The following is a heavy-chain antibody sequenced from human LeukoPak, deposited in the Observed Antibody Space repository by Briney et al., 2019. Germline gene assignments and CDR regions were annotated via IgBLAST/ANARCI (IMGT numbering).Heavy chain of an antibody. CDR1: GFTFSSYA. V-gene: IGHV3-23*01. CDR3: AKERGLSYYDSSGLGAFDI. CDR2: ISGSGGST. Sequence: PGGSLRLSCAASGFTFSSYAMSWVRQAPGKRLEWVSAISGSGGSTYYADSVKGRFTISRDNSKNTLYLQMNSLRAEDTAVYYCAKERGLSYYDSSGLGAFDIWGQGTMVTVSS. D-gene: IGHD3-22*01. J-gene: IGHJ3*02.